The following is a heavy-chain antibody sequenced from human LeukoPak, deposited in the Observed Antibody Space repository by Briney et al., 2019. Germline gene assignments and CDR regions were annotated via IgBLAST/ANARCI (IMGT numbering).Heavy chain of an antibody. Sequence: ASVTVSCKASGYTFTSYYMHWVRQAPGQGLEWMGLINPTGGSTGYAQKFQGRVTMTRDMSTSTDYMELSSLRSEDTAIYYCARDYSVGDNAWWFDPWGQGTLVTVSS. J-gene: IGHJ5*02. CDR3: ARDYSVGDNAWWFDP. D-gene: IGHD1-26*01. CDR1: GYTFTSYY. CDR2: INPTGGST. V-gene: IGHV1-46*01.